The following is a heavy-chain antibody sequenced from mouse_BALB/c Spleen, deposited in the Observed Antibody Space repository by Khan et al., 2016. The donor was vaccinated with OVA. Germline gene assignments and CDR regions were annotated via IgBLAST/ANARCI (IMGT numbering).Heavy chain of an antibody. V-gene: IGHV1-4*01. J-gene: IGHJ3*01. CDR2: INPSSDYN. D-gene: IGHD1-1*01. Sequence: QVQLQQSGAELARPGASVKMSCKASGYIFTSYKIHWVKQRPGQGLEWIGDINPSSDYNNYNQKFKDKATLTADKSSSTAYMQLSSLTSEDSAVYYCARGGYGSFGYWGQGTLVTVSA. CDR1: GYIFTSYK. CDR3: ARGGYGSFGY.